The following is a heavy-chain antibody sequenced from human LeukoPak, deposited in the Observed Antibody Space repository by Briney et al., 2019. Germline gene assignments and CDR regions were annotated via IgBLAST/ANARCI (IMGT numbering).Heavy chain of an antibody. V-gene: IGHV1-46*01. Sequence: GASVKVSCKASGYTFTSYYMHWVRQAPGQGLEWMGIINPSGGSTSYAQKSQGRVTMTRDTSTSTVYMELSSLRSEDTAVYYCASSLDPMVRGVISPPLDYWGQGTLVTVSS. D-gene: IGHD3-10*01. CDR3: ASSLDPMVRGVISPPLDY. CDR2: INPSGGST. CDR1: GYTFTSYY. J-gene: IGHJ4*02.